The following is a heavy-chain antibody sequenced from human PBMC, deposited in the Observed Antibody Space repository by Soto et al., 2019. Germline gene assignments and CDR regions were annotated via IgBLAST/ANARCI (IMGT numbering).Heavy chain of an antibody. Sequence: SGPTLVNPTQTLTLTCTFSGFSLSTSGVGVGWIRQPPGKALEWLALIYWNDDKRYSPSLKSRLTITKDTSKNQVVLTMTNMDPVDTATYYCARSHYGAGSYSPIYYFDYWGQGTLVTDS. D-gene: IGHD3-10*01. CDR3: ARSHYGAGSYSPIYYFDY. CDR1: GFSLSTSGVG. CDR2: IYWNDDK. J-gene: IGHJ4*02. V-gene: IGHV2-5*01.